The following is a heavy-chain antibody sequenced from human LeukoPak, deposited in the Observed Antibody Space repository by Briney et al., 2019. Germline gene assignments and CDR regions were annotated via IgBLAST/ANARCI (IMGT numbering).Heavy chain of an antibody. CDR2: IYYSGST. Sequence: SENLSLTCTVSGGSINNYYWFWIRQPPGKGMEYIGFIYYSGSTNYNPSPKSRVTISLDTSKNQFSLKLSSVTAADTAVYYCARRRGDYGSGELDFWGQGTLVTVSP. J-gene: IGHJ4*02. CDR3: ARRRGDYGSGELDF. D-gene: IGHD3-10*01. CDR1: GGSINNYY. V-gene: IGHV4-59*08.